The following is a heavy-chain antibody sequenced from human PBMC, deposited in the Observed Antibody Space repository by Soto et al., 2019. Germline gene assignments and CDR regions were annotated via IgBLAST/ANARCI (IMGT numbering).Heavy chain of an antibody. D-gene: IGHD3-22*01. V-gene: IGHV4-28*03. J-gene: IGHJ5*02. Sequence: SETLSLTCAVSGYSISSNNWWGRIRQPPGKGLEWIGYIYHSGSTYYNLALKSRVTMSVDTSKNQFSLKLSSVSAVDTAVYFCARGIYHSTSGDNWFDPWGQGTLVTVSS. CDR2: IYHSGST. CDR3: ARGIYHSTSGDNWFDP. CDR1: GYSISSNNW.